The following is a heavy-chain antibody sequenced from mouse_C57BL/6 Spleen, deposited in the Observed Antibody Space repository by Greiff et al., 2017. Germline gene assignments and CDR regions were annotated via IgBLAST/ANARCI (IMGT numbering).Heavy chain of an antibody. J-gene: IGHJ3*01. D-gene: IGHD4-1*01. CDR2: ISSGGSYT. Sequence: EVNLVESGGDLVKPGGSLKLSCAASGFTFSSYGMSWVRQTPDKRLEWVATISSGGSYTYYPDSVKGRFTISRDNAKNTLYLQMSSLKSEDTAMYYCARQGTGTDWFAYWGQGTLVTVSA. CDR3: ARQGTGTDWFAY. CDR1: GFTFSSYG. V-gene: IGHV5-6*01.